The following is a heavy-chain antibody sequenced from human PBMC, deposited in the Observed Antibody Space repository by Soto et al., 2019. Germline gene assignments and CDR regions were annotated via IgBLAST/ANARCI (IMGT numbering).Heavy chain of an antibody. D-gene: IGHD3-3*01. CDR2: ISGSGGSP. V-gene: IGHV3-23*01. CDR3: AKRGAWEWLPPGNYYYGMDV. CDR1: GFTFSSYA. J-gene: IGHJ6*02. Sequence: GGSLRLSCAASGFTFSSYAMSWVRQAPGKGLEWVSAISGSGGSPYYADSVKGRFTISSDNSKTTLYLQMNSLRAEDTAVYYCAKRGAWEWLPPGNYYYGMDVWGQGTTVTVSS.